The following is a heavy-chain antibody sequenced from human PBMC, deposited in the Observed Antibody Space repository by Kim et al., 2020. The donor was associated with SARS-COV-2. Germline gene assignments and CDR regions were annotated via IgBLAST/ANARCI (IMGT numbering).Heavy chain of an antibody. V-gene: IGHV4-31*02. J-gene: IGHJ4*02. Sequence: PSLKSRVTISVGTSKNQFSLKLSSVTAADTAVYYCARSYCSGGSCYSFDYWGQGTLVTVSS. D-gene: IGHD2-15*01. CDR3: ARSYCSGGSCYSFDY.